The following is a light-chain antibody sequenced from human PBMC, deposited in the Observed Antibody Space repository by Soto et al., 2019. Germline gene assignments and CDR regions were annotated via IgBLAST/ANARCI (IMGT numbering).Light chain of an antibody. CDR3: QQYFSAPYS. Sequence: DVVVTQSPDSLAVSLGERATINCRSTSNIKNHLIWYQHKPGQPPRLIYWSSTRESGVPDRFSVTGSGTDFTLSISSLQDEDVAVYYCQQYFSAPYSFGQGTKLETK. CDR2: WSS. V-gene: IGKV4-1*01. J-gene: IGKJ2*03. CDR1: SNIKNH.